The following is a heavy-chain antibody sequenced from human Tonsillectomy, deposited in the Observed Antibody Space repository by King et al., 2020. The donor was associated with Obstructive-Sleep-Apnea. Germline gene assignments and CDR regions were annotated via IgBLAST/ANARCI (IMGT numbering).Heavy chain of an antibody. D-gene: IGHD2-15*01. Sequence: VQLVESGAEVKKPGASVKVSCKVSGYTLTELSMHWVRQAPGKGREWMGGFDPEDGETIYAQKFQGRVTMTEDTSTDTAYMELSSLRSEDTAVYYCATRGIYCSGGSCYYRNWFDPWGQGTLVTVSS. CDR2: FDPEDGET. V-gene: IGHV1-24*01. CDR1: GYTLTELS. J-gene: IGHJ5*02. CDR3: ATRGIYCSGGSCYYRNWFDP.